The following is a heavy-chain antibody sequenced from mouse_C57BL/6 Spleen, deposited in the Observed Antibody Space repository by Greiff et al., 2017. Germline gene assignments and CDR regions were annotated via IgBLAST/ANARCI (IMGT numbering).Heavy chain of an antibody. J-gene: IGHJ4*01. CDR1: GYAFSSSW. CDR2: IYPGDGDT. CDR3: ARGDVYYAMDY. V-gene: IGHV1-82*01. Sequence: QVQLKESGPELVKPGASVKISCKASGYAFSSSWMNWVKQRPGKGLEWIGRIYPGDGDTNYNGKFKGKATLTADKSSSTAYMQLSSLTSEDSAVYFCARGDVYYAMDYWGQGTSVTVSS.